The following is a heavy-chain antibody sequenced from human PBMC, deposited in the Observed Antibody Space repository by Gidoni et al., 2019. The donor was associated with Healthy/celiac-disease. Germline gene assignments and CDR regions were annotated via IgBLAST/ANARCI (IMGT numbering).Heavy chain of an antibody. CDR2: MYSGGST. CDR1: GFTVSSNY. Sequence: EVQLVESGGGLVQPGGSLRLSCAASGFTVSSNYMSWVRQAPGKGLEWVSVMYSGGSTYYADSVKGRFTISRDNSKNTLYLQMNSLRAEDTAVYYCASARDSSGYYRYWGQGTLVTVSS. D-gene: IGHD3-22*01. V-gene: IGHV3-66*01. CDR3: ASARDSSGYYRY. J-gene: IGHJ4*02.